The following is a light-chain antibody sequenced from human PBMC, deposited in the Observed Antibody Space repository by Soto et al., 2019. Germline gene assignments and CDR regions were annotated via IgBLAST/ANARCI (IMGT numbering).Light chain of an antibody. J-gene: IGLJ1*01. CDR2: EVS. CDR3: SSYTSSSTRV. V-gene: IGLV2-14*01. Sequence: QSALTQPASVSGSPGQSITISCTGTSSDVGGYNYVSWYQQHPGKAPKLMIYEVSNWPSGVSNRFSGSKSGNTASLTISGLQAEDEADYYCSSYTSSSTRVFGTGTKLTV. CDR1: SSDVGGYNY.